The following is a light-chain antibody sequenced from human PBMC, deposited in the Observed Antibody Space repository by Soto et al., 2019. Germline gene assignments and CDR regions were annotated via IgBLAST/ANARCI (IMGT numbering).Light chain of an antibody. Sequence: QSALTQAASVSGCPGQSIPISCTGTSSDVGAYNFVSWYQHHPDKAPKLMISEDSNRPSGVSDRFSGSKSGNTASLTISGLQAEDEADYYCASLTTTSFVFGTGTKVTVL. J-gene: IGLJ1*01. V-gene: IGLV2-14*01. CDR3: ASLTTTSFV. CDR2: EDS. CDR1: SSDVGAYNF.